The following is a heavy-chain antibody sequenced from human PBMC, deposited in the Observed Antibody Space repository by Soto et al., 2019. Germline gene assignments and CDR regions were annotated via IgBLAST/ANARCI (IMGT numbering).Heavy chain of an antibody. Sequence: GGSLRLSCAASGFTFSNYGIHWVRQAPGKGLEWVAVIASDGKDKRYADSVKGRFTISRDNSKNKVYLQMNSLRGEDTAVYYCAKDGAIAAADYFFDYWGHGSLVTVPQ. CDR3: AKDGAIAAADYFFDY. D-gene: IGHD6-13*01. CDR2: IASDGKDK. V-gene: IGHV3-30*18. CDR1: GFTFSNYG. J-gene: IGHJ4*01.